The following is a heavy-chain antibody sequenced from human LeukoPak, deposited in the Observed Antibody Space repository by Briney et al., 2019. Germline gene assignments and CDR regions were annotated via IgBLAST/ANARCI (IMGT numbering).Heavy chain of an antibody. CDR1: GFTFSSYG. J-gene: IGHJ4*02. CDR3: AKGSDILTGYSDGVFDY. V-gene: IGHV3-30*18. Sequence: GGSLRLSCAASGFTFSSYGMHWVRQAPGKGLEWVAVISYDGVNKYYADSVKGRFTISRDNSKKTLYLQMNSLRAEDTAVYYCAKGSDILTGYSDGVFDYWGQGTLVTVSS. D-gene: IGHD3-9*01. CDR2: ISYDGVNK.